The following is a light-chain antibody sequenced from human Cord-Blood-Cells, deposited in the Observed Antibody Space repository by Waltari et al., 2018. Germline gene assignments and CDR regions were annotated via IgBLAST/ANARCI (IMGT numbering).Light chain of an antibody. CDR1: SSNIGSNY. CDR2: RNN. CDR3: AAWEDSLSGWV. J-gene: IGLJ3*02. Sequence: QSVLTQPPSASGTPGQRVTISCSGSSSNIGSNYVYWYQQLPGPAPKLLNYRNNLRPSGVPDRFSGAKSGTSAALAISGLRAEEEADYYCAAWEDSLSGWVFGGGTKLTVL. V-gene: IGLV1-47*01.